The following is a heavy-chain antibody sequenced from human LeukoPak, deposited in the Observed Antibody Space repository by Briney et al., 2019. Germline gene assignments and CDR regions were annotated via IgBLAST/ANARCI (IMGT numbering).Heavy chain of an antibody. V-gene: IGHV3-23*01. CDR2: ISGSGGST. Sequence: GGSLRLSCAASGFTFSSYAMSWVRQAPGKGLEWVSAISGSGGSTYSADSVKGRFTISRDNSKNTLYLQMNSLRAEDTAVYYCARGGNYLSAFDIWGQGTMVTVSS. J-gene: IGHJ3*02. D-gene: IGHD1-26*01. CDR3: ARGGNYLSAFDI. CDR1: GFTFSSYA.